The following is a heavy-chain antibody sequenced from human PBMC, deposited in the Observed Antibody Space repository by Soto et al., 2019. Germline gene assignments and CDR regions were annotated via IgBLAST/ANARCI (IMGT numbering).Heavy chain of an antibody. CDR2: INHSGST. D-gene: IGHD2-15*01. J-gene: IGHJ5*02. Sequence: SETLSLTCAVYGGSFSGYYWSWIRQPPGKGLEWIGEINHSGSTNYNPSLKSRVTISVDTSKNQFSLKLSSVTAADTAVYYCAREERYCSGGSCSSGTPQRNWLDPWGQGTLVTVT. CDR1: GGSFSGYY. CDR3: AREERYCSGGSCSSGTPQRNWLDP. V-gene: IGHV4-34*01.